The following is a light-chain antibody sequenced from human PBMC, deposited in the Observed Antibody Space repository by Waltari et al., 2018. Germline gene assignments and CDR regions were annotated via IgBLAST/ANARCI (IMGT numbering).Light chain of an antibody. Sequence: QSVLTQSPSVSADPGQKVTISCSGSTSNIGKNEVSWYQHLPGTAPRLLITDNYRRPSWIPDRFSASKSGTSATLGITGLQTGDEADDYCATWDTSLSAVVFGGGTKLTVL. CDR2: DNY. CDR1: TSNIGKNE. CDR3: ATWDTSLSAVV. V-gene: IGLV1-51*01. J-gene: IGLJ3*02.